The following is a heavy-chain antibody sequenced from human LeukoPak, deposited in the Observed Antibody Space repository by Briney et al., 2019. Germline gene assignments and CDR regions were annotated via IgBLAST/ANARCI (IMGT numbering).Heavy chain of an antibody. D-gene: IGHD1-26*01. CDR1: GFTFSSYA. Sequence: GGSLRLSCAASGFTFSSYAMSWVRQAPGKGLEWVSAISGSGGSTYYADSVKGRFTISRDNSKNTLYLQMNSLRAEDTAVYYCAKDLRSGSYPHYFDNWGQGALLTVSS. J-gene: IGHJ4*02. CDR2: ISGSGGST. CDR3: AKDLRSGSYPHYFDN. V-gene: IGHV3-23*01.